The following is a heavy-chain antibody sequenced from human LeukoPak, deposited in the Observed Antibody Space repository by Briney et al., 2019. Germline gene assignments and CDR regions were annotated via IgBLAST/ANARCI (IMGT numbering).Heavy chain of an antibody. D-gene: IGHD3-10*01. J-gene: IGHJ6*03. CDR2: IYYSGST. CDR1: GGSISSYY. Sequence: PSETLSLTCTVSGGSISSYYWSWIRQPPGKGLEWIGYIYYSGSTNYNPSLKSRVTISVDTSKNQFSLKLSSVTAADTAVYYCARLRWYYGSGYYYYMDVWGKGTTVTVSS. CDR3: ARLRWYYGSGYYYYMDV. V-gene: IGHV4-59*01.